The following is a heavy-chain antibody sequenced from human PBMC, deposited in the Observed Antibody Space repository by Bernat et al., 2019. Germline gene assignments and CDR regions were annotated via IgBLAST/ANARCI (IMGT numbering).Heavy chain of an antibody. V-gene: IGHV3-23*01. D-gene: IGHD1-14*01. CDR1: GFTFSSYA. J-gene: IGHJ6*02. Sequence: EVQLLESGGGLVQPEGSLRLSCVASGFTFSSYAMNWVRQAPGKGLQWVSGISGSGDNTYYADSVKGRFTISRDNSKNMLFLLMNSLRAEDTAVYYCAKTRNLVFYGMDVWGQGTTVTVSS. CDR2: ISGSGDNT. CDR3: AKTRNLVFYGMDV.